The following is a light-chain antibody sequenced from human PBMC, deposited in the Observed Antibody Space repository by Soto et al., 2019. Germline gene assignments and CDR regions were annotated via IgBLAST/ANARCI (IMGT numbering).Light chain of an antibody. CDR2: EVS. J-gene: IGLJ1*01. CDR3: SSYTSSSTRV. CDR1: SSDIGGYKY. V-gene: IGLV2-14*01. Sequence: QSALTQPASVSGSPGQSITISCTGSSSDIGGYKYVSWYQHFPGKAPKLIIYEVSNRPSGVSNRFSGSKSGNTASLTISGLQAEDEADYYCSSYTSSSTRVFGTRTKLTVL.